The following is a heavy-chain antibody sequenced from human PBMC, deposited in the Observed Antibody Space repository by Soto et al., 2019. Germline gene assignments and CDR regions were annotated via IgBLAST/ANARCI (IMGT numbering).Heavy chain of an antibody. CDR3: ARRIVVVPATTYYYGMDV. V-gene: IGHV5-10-1*01. J-gene: IGHJ6*02. CDR2: IDPSDSYT. D-gene: IGHD2-2*01. Sequence: PGESLKISCKGSGYSFTIYWISWVRQMPGKGLEWMGRIDPSDSYTNYSPSFQGHVTISADKSISTAYLQWSSLKASDTAMYYCARRIVVVPATTYYYGMDVWGQGTTVTVS. CDR1: GYSFTIYW.